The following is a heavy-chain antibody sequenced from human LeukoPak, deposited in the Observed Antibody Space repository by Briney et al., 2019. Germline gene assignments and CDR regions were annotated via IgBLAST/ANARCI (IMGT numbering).Heavy chain of an antibody. V-gene: IGHV1-18*01. CDR3: ARVFSGSGGSSIGFDY. J-gene: IGHJ4*02. Sequence: ASVKVSCKASGYTFTSYGISWVRQAPGQGLEWMGWISAYNGNTNYAQKLQGRVTMTTDTSTSTAYMELRSLRSDDTAVYYCARVFSGSGGSSIGFDYWGQGTPVTVSS. D-gene: IGHD2-15*01. CDR1: GYTFTSYG. CDR2: ISAYNGNT.